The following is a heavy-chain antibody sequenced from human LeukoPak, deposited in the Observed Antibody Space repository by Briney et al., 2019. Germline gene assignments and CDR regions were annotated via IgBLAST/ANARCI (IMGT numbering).Heavy chain of an antibody. CDR2: IYYSGST. Sequence: SETLSLTCTVSGGSICSYYWSWIRQPPGKGLEWIGYIYYSGSTNYNPSLKSRVTISVDTSKNQFSLKLSSVTAADTAVYYCARRDRDYYDSSGRDAFDIWGQGTMVTVSS. CDR1: GGSICSYY. J-gene: IGHJ3*02. V-gene: IGHV4-59*01. CDR3: ARRDRDYYDSSGRDAFDI. D-gene: IGHD3-22*01.